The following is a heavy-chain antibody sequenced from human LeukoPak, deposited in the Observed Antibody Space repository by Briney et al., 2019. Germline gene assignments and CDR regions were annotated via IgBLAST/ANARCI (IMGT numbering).Heavy chain of an antibody. CDR3: ARTVTTGYYYYYGMDV. Sequence: SETLSLTCTVSGSSIRSYYWSWIRQPPGKGLEWIGYIYYSGSTNYSPSLKSRVTISLDTSKKQLSLKLSSVTAADTAVYYCARTVTTGYYYYYGMDVWGQGTTVTVSS. V-gene: IGHV4-59*01. J-gene: IGHJ6*02. CDR2: IYYSGST. CDR1: GSSIRSYY. D-gene: IGHD4-17*01.